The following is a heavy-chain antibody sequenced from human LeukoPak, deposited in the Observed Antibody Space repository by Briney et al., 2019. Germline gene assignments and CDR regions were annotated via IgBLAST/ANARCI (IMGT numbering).Heavy chain of an antibody. CDR3: ASNIVATFWRRYYFDY. D-gene: IGHD5-12*01. J-gene: IGHJ4*02. CDR2: IIPIFGTA. V-gene: IGHV1-69*05. CDR1: GGTFSSYA. Sequence: SVKVSCKASGGTFSSYAISWVRQAPGQGLEWMGGIIPIFGTANYAQKFQGRVTITTDESTSTAYMELSSLRSEDTAVYYCASNIVATFWRRYYFDYWGQGTLVTVSS.